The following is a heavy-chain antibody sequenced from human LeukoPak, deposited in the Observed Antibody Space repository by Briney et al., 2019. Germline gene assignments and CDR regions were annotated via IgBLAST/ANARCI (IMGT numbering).Heavy chain of an antibody. CDR2: IYYSGST. V-gene: IGHV4-39*01. J-gene: IGHJ4*02. CDR1: GGSLSSSSYY. Sequence: PSETLSLTCTVSGGSLSSSSYYWGWIRQPPGKGLEWIGSIYYSGSTYYNPSVKSRLTISVDTSKNQFSLKLSSVPAADTAVYYCARKFYDTSGFYPYYFDYWGQGTLVTVSS. D-gene: IGHD3-22*01. CDR3: ARKFYDTSGFYPYYFDY.